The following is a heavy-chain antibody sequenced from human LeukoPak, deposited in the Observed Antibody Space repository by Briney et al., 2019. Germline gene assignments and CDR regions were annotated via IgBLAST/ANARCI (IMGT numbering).Heavy chain of an antibody. CDR3: ARDGLRYLGWFDP. Sequence: PSETLSLTCTVSGGSISSGSYYWSWIRQPAGKGLEWIGRIYTSGSTNYNPSLKSRVTISVDTSKNQFSLKLSSVTAADTAVYYCARDGLRYLGWFDPRGQGTLVTVSS. CDR1: GGSISSGSYY. CDR2: IYTSGST. V-gene: IGHV4-61*02. D-gene: IGHD3-9*01. J-gene: IGHJ5*02.